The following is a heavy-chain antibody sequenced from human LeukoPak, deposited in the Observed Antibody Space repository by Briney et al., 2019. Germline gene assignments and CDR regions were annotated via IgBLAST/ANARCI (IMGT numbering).Heavy chain of an antibody. CDR2: IYTSWST. Sequence: SETLSLTCTVSGGSISSYYWSWIRQPAGKGLEWIGRIYTSWSTNYNPSLKSRVTMSVDTSKDQFSLKLSSVTVADTAVYYCAREAVDTAMVYFDYWGQGTLVTVSS. V-gene: IGHV4-4*07. CDR1: GGSISSYY. CDR3: AREAVDTAMVYFDY. J-gene: IGHJ4*02. D-gene: IGHD5-18*01.